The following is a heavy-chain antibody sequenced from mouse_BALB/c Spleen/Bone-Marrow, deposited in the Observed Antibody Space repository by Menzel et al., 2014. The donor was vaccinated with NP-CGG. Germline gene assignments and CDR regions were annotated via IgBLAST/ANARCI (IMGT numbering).Heavy chain of an antibody. V-gene: IGHV5-4*02. CDR3: ARVSYDYFDY. CDR1: GFTFSDYY. J-gene: IGHJ2*01. Sequence: EVMLVESGGGLVKPGGSLKLSCAASGFTFSDYYMYWVRQTPEKRLEWVATISDDGSYTYYPDSVKGRFTISRDNAKNNLYLQMSSLKSEDTAMYYCARVSYDYFDYRGQGTTLTVSS. CDR2: ISDDGSYT. D-gene: IGHD2-4*01.